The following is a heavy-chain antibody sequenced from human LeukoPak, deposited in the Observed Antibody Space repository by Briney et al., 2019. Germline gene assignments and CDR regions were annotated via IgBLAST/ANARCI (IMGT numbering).Heavy chain of an antibody. D-gene: IGHD6-13*01. V-gene: IGHV4-59*01. CDR1: GGSISSYY. CDR3: AREVVGIAAAGTEYGWFDP. CDR2: IYYSGST. J-gene: IGHJ5*02. Sequence: NPSETLSLTCTVSGGSISSYYWSWIRQPPGKGLEWIGYIYYSGSTNYNPSLKSRVTISVDTSKNQFSLKLSSMTAADTAVYYCAREVVGIAAAGTEYGWFDPWGQGTLVTVSS.